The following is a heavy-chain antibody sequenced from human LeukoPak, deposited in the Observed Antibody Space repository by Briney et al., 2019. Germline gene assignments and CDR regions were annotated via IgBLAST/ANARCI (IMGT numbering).Heavy chain of an antibody. V-gene: IGHV3-72*01. D-gene: IGHD6-19*01. CDR2: SSNKANGYTT. Sequence: GRSLRLSCAASGFTSSDHYMDWVRHAPGKGLEWVVRSSNKANGYTTEYAASVKARFSMPRDDPKHSLHLQIDTLKIRDPTLYYCARAYTSGWFSPGYWGQGTLVTVSS. CDR1: GFTSSDHY. CDR3: ARAYTSGWFSPGY. J-gene: IGHJ4*02.